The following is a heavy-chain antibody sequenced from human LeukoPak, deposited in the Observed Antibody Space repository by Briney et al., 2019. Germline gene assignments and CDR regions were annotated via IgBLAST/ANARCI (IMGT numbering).Heavy chain of an antibody. CDR1: GFTFSSYG. CDR2: ISYDGSNK. CDR3: AKDLRYSGG. J-gene: IGHJ4*02. V-gene: IGHV3-30*18. D-gene: IGHD2-15*01. Sequence: GGSLRLSCAASGFTFSSYGMHWVRQAPGKGLEWVAAISYDGSNKYYADSVKGRFTISRDNSKNTLYLQMNSLRAEDTAVYYCAKDLRYSGGWGQGTLVTVSS.